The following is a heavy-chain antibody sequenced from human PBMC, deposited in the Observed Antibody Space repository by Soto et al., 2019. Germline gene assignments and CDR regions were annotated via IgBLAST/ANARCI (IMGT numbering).Heavy chain of an antibody. V-gene: IGHV4-30-2*01. CDR3: AREINYYDSSGDSWFDP. D-gene: IGHD3-22*01. Sequence: PSETLSLTCAVSGGSINSGDYSWTWIRQPPGKGLERIGYIYHTGTTYYNMSLRSRVTISVDRSKNQFSLKLSSVTAADTAVYYCAREINYYDSSGDSWFDPWGQGTLVTVSS. CDR2: IYHTGTT. CDR1: GGSINSGDYS. J-gene: IGHJ5*02.